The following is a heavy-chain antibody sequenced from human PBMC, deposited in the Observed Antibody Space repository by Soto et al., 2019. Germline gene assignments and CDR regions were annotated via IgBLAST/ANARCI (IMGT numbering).Heavy chain of an antibody. CDR2: MNPNSGNT. J-gene: IGHJ5*02. V-gene: IGHV1-8*01. CDR1: GYTFTSYD. CDR3: ARGLLPVNWFDP. Sequence: QVQLVQSGAEVKKPGASVKVSCKASGYTFTSYDINWVRQATGQGLEWMGWMNPNSGNTGYAQKFQGRVTMTRNTSISNAYMERSRLRSEDTAVYYCARGLLPVNWFDPWGQGTLVTVSS.